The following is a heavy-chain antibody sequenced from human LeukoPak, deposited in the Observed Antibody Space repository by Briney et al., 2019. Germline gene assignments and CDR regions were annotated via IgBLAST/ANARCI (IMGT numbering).Heavy chain of an antibody. CDR2: ISSSGGTI. CDR1: GFTFSSYE. J-gene: IGHJ6*03. D-gene: IGHD2-15*01. Sequence: GGSLRLSCAASGFTFSSYEMNWVRQTPGKGLEWLSYISSSGGTIYYADSVKGRFTISRDNAKSSLYLQMNGLRAEDTAVYYCARDRDCSGGSCFFDSMDVWGKGTTVTVSS. CDR3: ARDRDCSGGSCFFDSMDV. V-gene: IGHV3-48*03.